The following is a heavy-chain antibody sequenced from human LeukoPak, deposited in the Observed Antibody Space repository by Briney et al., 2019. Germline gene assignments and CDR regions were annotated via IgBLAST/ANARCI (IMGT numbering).Heavy chain of an antibody. CDR3: AKDWGNYFAPGSSYLDY. D-gene: IGHD3-10*01. CDR1: GFTFSTYG. CDR2: ISYDGSNK. V-gene: IGHV3-30*18. Sequence: SGRSLRLSCAASGFTFSTYGMHWVRQAPGKGLEWVATISYDGSNKNYADSVKGRFTISRDNSRNTLYLQMNSLRPEDTAVYYCAKDWGNYFAPGSSYLDYWGQGTLVTVSS. J-gene: IGHJ4*02.